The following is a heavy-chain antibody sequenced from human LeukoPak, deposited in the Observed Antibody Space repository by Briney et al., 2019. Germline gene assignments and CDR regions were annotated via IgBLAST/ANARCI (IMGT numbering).Heavy chain of an antibody. CDR1: DDSISSSSYY. V-gene: IGHV4-61*02. Sequence: PSETLSLTCTVSDDSISSSSYYWSWIRQPAGKGLEWIGRIYTSGSTNYNPSLKSRVTISVDTSKNQFSLKLSSVTAADTAVYYCARQVLRYFDWLFDYWGQGTLVTVSS. CDR2: IYTSGST. J-gene: IGHJ4*02. CDR3: ARQVLRYFDWLFDY. D-gene: IGHD3-9*01.